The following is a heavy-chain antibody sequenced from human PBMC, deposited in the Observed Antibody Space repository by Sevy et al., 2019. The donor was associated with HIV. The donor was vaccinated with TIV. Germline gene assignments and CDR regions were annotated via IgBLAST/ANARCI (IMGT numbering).Heavy chain of an antibody. CDR3: ARVTGPFGWSDP. Sequence: LSLTCSVSGGSITNPDYNWSWIRQPPGKGLEWIGYIYYSGNTYYSPSLKSRVLLSIDTSKNQFSLSVNSVTSADTAVYYCARVTGPFGWSDPWGQGTLVTVSS. J-gene: IGHJ5*02. D-gene: IGHD3-9*01. V-gene: IGHV4-30-4*01. CDR2: IYYSGNT. CDR1: GGSITNPDYN.